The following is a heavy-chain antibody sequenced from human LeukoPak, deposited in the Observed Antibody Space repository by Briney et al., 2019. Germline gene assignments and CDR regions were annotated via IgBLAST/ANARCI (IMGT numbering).Heavy chain of an antibody. CDR2: IYTSGST. CDR3: ARGRFFGLIVVIPAAMIAFDI. D-gene: IGHD2-2*01. J-gene: IGHJ3*02. CDR1: GGSISSYY. Sequence: SETLSLTCTVSGGSISSYYWSWIRQPAGKGLEWIGRIYTSGSTTYNPSLKSRVTMSVDTSKNQFSLKLSSVTAADTAVYYCARGRFFGLIVVIPAAMIAFDIWGQGTMVTVSS. V-gene: IGHV4-4*07.